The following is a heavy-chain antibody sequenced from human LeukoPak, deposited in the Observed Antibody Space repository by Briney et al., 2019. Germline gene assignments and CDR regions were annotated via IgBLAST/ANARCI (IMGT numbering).Heavy chain of an antibody. CDR2: INPNSGGT. CDR3: ARDLSIVVVIATTGGYFDY. J-gene: IGHJ4*02. V-gene: IGHV1-2*02. D-gene: IGHD2-21*01. CDR1: GYTFTGYY. Sequence: ASVKVSCKASGYTFTGYYMHWVRQAPGQGLEWMGWINPNSGGTNYAQKFQGRVTMTRDTSISTACMELRSLRSDDTAVYYCARDLSIVVVIATTGGYFDYWGQGTLVTVSS.